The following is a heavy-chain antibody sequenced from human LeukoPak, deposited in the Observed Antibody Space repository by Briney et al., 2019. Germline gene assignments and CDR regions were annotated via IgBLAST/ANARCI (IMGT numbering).Heavy chain of an antibody. V-gene: IGHV3-74*01. D-gene: IGHD1-26*01. Sequence: GGSLRLSCAASGFTFSSYWMHWVRQAPGKGLVWVSRINSDGSSTSYADSVKGRFTISRDTSKNTLYLQMNSLRAEDTAVYYCARSPGVNSGPDSFDYWGQGTLVTVSS. CDR2: INSDGSST. CDR3: ARSPGVNSGPDSFDY. CDR1: GFTFSSYW. J-gene: IGHJ4*02.